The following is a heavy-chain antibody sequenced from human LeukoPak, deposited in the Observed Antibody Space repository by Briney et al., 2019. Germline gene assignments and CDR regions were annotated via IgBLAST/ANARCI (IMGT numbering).Heavy chain of an antibody. V-gene: IGHV1-2*02. Sequence: ASVKVSCKASGYTFTGYYMHWVRQAPGQGLEWMGWINPNSGGTNFAQEFQGRVTMTRDTSISTAYMELSRLTSDDTAVYYCAREASSVAGTFYAFDIWGQGTMVTVSS. CDR2: INPNSGGT. CDR3: AREASSVAGTFYAFDI. CDR1: GYTFTGYY. D-gene: IGHD6-19*01. J-gene: IGHJ3*02.